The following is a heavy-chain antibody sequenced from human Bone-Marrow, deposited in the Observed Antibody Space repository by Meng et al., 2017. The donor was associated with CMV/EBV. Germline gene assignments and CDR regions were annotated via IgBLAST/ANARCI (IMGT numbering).Heavy chain of an antibody. D-gene: IGHD3-9*01. Sequence: ASVKVSCKTTGYTFTGYYMHWVRQAPGQGLEGMGWINPKSGGTHYSQKFQGRVTMNRDTSISTAYMELSRLIYDDTAGYHCARVSFGILTGYSYPYYFDHWGQATLVTVSS. J-gene: IGHJ4*02. CDR2: INPKSGGT. CDR1: GYTFTGYY. V-gene: IGHV1-2*02. CDR3: ARVSFGILTGYSYPYYFDH.